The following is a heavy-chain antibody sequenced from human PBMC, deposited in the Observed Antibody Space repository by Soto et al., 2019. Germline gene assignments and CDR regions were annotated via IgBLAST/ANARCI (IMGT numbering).Heavy chain of an antibody. V-gene: IGHV3-53*02. CDR1: GFTVSSNY. J-gene: IGHJ3*02. CDR3: ARGFSGRSCYSCASGAFDI. D-gene: IGHD2-15*01. CDR2: IYSGGST. Sequence: EVQLVETGGGLIQPGGSLRLSCAASGFTVSSNYMSWVRQAPGKGLEWVSVIYSGGSTYYADSVKGRFTISRDNSKNTLYLQMNSQRAEDTAVYYCARGFSGRSCYSCASGAFDIWGQGTMVTVSS.